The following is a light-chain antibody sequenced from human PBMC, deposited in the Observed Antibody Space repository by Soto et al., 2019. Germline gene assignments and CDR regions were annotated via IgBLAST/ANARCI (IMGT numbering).Light chain of an antibody. CDR1: QSVISTY. CDR2: VAS. V-gene: IGKV3-20*01. J-gene: IGKJ2*01. Sequence: EIVLPQSPGTLSLSPGERATLSCRASQSVISTYLAWYQQKPVQAPMLLISVASSRATGIPDRFSGSGSVTGFTLTNSRLQPEDLAVYDCQQYGSSVSTFGQGTKLEIK. CDR3: QQYGSSVST.